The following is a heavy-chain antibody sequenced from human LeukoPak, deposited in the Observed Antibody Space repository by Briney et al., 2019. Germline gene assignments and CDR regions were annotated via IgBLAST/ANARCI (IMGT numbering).Heavy chain of an antibody. CDR3: ARDGVVDSGYALDY. Sequence: MTSETLSLTCTVSGDSISSYYWSWIRQPPGKGLEWIGYIYYSGITNYNPSLKSRVTISVDTSTNQLSLKLSSVTAADTAVYYCARDGVVDSGYALDYWGQGTLVTVSS. CDR2: IYYSGIT. CDR1: GDSISSYY. D-gene: IGHD5-12*01. V-gene: IGHV4-59*12. J-gene: IGHJ4*02.